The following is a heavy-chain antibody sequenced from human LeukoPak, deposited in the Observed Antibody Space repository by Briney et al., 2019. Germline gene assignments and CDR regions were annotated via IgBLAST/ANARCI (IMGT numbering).Heavy chain of an antibody. D-gene: IGHD2-15*01. J-gene: IGHJ6*02. CDR2: ISAYNGNT. V-gene: IGHV1-18*01. CDR3: AILLHRGHYYYYGMDV. Sequence: ASVNVSCKASGYTFTSYGISWVRQAPGQGLEWMGWISAYNGNTNYAQKLQGRVTMTTDTSTSTAYMELRSLRSDDTAVYYCAILLHRGHYYYYGMDVWGQGTTVTVSS. CDR1: GYTFTSYG.